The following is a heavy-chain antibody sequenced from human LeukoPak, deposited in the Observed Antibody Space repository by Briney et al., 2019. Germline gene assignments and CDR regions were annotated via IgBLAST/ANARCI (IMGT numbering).Heavy chain of an antibody. Sequence: KTSETLSLTCTVSGGSISSYYWSWIWQPPGKGLEWIGYIYYSGSTNYNPSLKSRVTISVDTSKNQFSLKLSSLRSEDTAVYYCARGRYGSGTYRFDYWGQGTLVTVSS. D-gene: IGHD3-10*01. CDR1: GGSISSYY. CDR3: ARGRYGSGTYRFDY. J-gene: IGHJ4*02. CDR2: IYYSGST. V-gene: IGHV4-59*01.